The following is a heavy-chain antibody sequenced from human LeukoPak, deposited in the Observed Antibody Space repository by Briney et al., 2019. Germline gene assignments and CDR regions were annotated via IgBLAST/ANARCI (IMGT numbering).Heavy chain of an antibody. CDR2: IRYDGSNK. CDR1: GFTFSTYG. CDR3: AKDKDPWKSTSISDFDY. Sequence: QSGGSLRLSCAASGFTFSTYGMHWLRQAPGKGLEWVAFIRYDGSNKYYADSVKGRFTISRDNSKNTLYLQMNSLRAEDTAVYFCAKDKDPWKSTSISDFDYWGQGTLVTVSS. V-gene: IGHV3-30*02. D-gene: IGHD1-1*01. J-gene: IGHJ4*02.